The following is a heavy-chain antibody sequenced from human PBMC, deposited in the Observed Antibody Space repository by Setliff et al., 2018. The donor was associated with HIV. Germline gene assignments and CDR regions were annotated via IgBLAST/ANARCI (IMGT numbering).Heavy chain of an antibody. CDR2: IKQDGSEK. CDR3: ARGVWDMVYAIFTYYYYYMDV. J-gene: IGHJ6*03. CDR1: GFTFSSYW. Sequence: GESLKISCAASGFTFSSYWMSWVRQAPGKGLEWVANIKQDGSEKYYVDSVKGRFTISRDNAKNSLYLQMNSLRAEDTAVYYCARGVWDMVYAIFTYYYYYMDVWGKGTTVTVSS. V-gene: IGHV3-7*03. D-gene: IGHD2-8*01.